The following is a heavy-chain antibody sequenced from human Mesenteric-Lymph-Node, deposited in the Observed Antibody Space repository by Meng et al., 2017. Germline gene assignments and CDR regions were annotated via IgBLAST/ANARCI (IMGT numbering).Heavy chain of an antibody. J-gene: IGHJ2*01. CDR1: GVSISRSNW. CDR2: IYYSGCT. D-gene: IGHD5-18*01. V-gene: IGHV4-4*02. CDR3: ARVGWRQWSFDL. Sequence: QVQHQESGPGLVCLWGTLSLTCAVSGVSISRSNWWSCVRQPPGKGLELIGHIYYSGCTSYNPSLKSRVPISVDTSNNQFSLKLSSVTAADTAVYYCARVGWRQWSFDLWGRGTLVTVSS.